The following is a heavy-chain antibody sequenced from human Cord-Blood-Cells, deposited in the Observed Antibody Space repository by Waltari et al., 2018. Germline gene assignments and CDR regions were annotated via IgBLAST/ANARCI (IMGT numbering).Heavy chain of an antibody. CDR3: ARGPLGKLELDY. CDR2: INHSGST. J-gene: IGHJ4*02. V-gene: IGHV4-34*01. Sequence: QVQLQQWGAGLLKPSETLSLTCAVYGGSFSGYYWSWIRQPPGKGLGWIGEINHSGSTNDNPSLKRRVTISVDTSKNQFSLKLSSVTAADAAVYYCARGPLGKLELDYWGQGTLVTVSS. D-gene: IGHD1-7*01. CDR1: GGSFSGYY.